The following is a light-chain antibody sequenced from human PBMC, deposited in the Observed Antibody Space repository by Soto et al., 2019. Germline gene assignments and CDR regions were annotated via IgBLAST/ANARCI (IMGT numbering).Light chain of an antibody. CDR3: LSYDSSLSGWV. Sequence: QSVLTQPPSVSGAPGPRVAISGTGSSSKIGAGYDVHWYQQLPGTAPKLLIYGNSNRPSGVTDRFSGSKSGTSASLAITGLQAEDEADYSWLSYDSSLSGWVFGGGTKLTVL. CDR2: GNS. V-gene: IGLV1-40*01. CDR1: SSKIGAGYD. J-gene: IGLJ3*02.